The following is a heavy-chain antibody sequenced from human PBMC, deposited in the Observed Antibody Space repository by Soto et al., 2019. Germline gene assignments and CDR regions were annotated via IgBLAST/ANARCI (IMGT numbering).Heavy chain of an antibody. D-gene: IGHD2-21*01. J-gene: IGHJ4*02. CDR1: GGSISSYY. Sequence: SETLSLTCTVSGGSISSYYWSWIRQPPGKGLEWIGYIYYSGSTNYNPSLKSRVTISVDTSKNQFSLKLSSVTAADTAVYYCARDTRGDRYFDYWGQGTLVTVSS. V-gene: IGHV4-59*01. CDR2: IYYSGST. CDR3: ARDTRGDRYFDY.